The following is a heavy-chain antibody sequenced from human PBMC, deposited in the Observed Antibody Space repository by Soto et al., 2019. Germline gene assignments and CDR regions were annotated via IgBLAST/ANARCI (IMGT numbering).Heavy chain of an antibody. CDR3: ARDHPGRDGYIFDAFDI. D-gene: IGHD5-12*01. V-gene: IGHV4-39*02. CDR2: IYYSGST. CDR1: GGSISRSSYY. Sequence: QLQLQESGPGLVKPSETLSLTCTVSGGSISRSSYYWGWIRQPPGKGLEWIGSIYYSGSTYYNPSLNSRATISVDTSKNQFSLKLSSVTAADTAVYYCARDHPGRDGYIFDAFDIWGQGTMVTVSS. J-gene: IGHJ3*02.